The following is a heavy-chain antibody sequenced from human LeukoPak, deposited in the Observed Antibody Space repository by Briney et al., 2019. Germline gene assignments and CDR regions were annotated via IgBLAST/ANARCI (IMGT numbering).Heavy chain of an antibody. Sequence: PGGSLRLSCAASGFTFSNAWMSWVRQAPGKGLEWVGRIKSKTDGGTTDYAAPVKGRFTISRDDSKNTLYLQMNSLKTEDTAVYYCTTEQHSNSWPPQPPPYAGDAFDIWGQGTMVTVSS. V-gene: IGHV3-15*01. CDR3: TTEQHSNSWPPQPPPYAGDAFDI. J-gene: IGHJ3*02. CDR2: IKSKTDGGTT. CDR1: GFTFSNAW. D-gene: IGHD6-13*01.